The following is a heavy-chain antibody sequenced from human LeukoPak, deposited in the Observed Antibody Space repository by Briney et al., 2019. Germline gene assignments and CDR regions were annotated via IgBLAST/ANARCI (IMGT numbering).Heavy chain of an antibody. CDR2: IHYTGST. D-gene: IGHD6-19*01. CDR1: GGSISTYY. V-gene: IGHV4-59*01. CDR3: AKGGWSLDF. J-gene: IGHJ4*02. Sequence: PSETLSLTCTVSGGSISTYYWSWIRQPPGKELECIGYIHYTGSTNYNPTLKSRVTISVDMSKNQFSLNMNSVTAADTAVYYCAKGGWSLDFWGQGILVTVSS.